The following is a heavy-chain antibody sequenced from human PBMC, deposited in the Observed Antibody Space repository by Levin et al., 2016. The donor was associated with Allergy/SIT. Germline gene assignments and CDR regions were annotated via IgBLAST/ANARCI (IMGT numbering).Heavy chain of an antibody. V-gene: IGHV4-34*01. CDR3: ARRPYCSSTSCSQYWYFDL. J-gene: IGHJ2*01. D-gene: IGHD2-2*01. CDR1: GGSFSGYY. CDR2: INHSGST. Sequence: SETLSLTCAVYGGSFSGYYWSWIRQPPGKGLEWIGEINHSGSTNYNPSLKSRVTISVDTSKNQFSLKLSSVTAADTAVYYCARRPYCSSTSCSQYWYFDLWGRGTLVTVSS.